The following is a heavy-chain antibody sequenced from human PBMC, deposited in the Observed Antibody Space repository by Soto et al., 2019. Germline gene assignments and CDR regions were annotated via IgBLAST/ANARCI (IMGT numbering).Heavy chain of an antibody. CDR2: ISAYNGNT. J-gene: IGHJ4*02. Sequence: ASVKVSCKASGYTFTSYGISWVRQAPGQGLEWMGWISAYNGNTNYAQKLQGRVTMTTDTSTSTAYMELRSLRSDDTAVYYCAKHYYDSSGYPWYFDYGGQGTLVTVSS. CDR3: AKHYYDSSGYPWYFDY. CDR1: GYTFTSYG. D-gene: IGHD3-22*01. V-gene: IGHV1-18*01.